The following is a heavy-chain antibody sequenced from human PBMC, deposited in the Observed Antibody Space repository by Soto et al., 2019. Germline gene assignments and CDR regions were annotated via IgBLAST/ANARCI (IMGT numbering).Heavy chain of an antibody. V-gene: IGHV3-15*07. Sequence: EVQLVESGGGLVTPGGSLRLSCAASGFTFTNAWMNWVRQAPGKGLEWVGLIKMKSEGATIHYAAPVNGRFTISRDDSKKMLYLQTSNLKTEDTAVYYCTTLGSHYFYHNFDVWGQGTTVTVP. J-gene: IGHJ6*02. CDR2: IKMKSEGATI. CDR3: TTLGSHYFYHNFDV. CDR1: GFTFTNAW. D-gene: IGHD1-26*01.